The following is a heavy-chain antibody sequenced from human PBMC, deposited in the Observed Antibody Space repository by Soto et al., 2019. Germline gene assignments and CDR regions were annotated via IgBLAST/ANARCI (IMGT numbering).Heavy chain of an antibody. D-gene: IGHD1-26*01. Sequence: QVQLQQWGSGLLKPSETLSLTCAIYGGSFSDYYWHWIRQSPGKGLEWIGDIHLSGRVNFTPSLKSRTSLSMTTSRNQFFLTLRSVTAADTAVYFCARTPTRGASAWLDPWGRGHLVTVSS. CDR3: ARTPTRGASAWLDP. CDR1: GGSFSDYY. J-gene: IGHJ5*02. CDR2: IHLSGRV. V-gene: IGHV4-34*01.